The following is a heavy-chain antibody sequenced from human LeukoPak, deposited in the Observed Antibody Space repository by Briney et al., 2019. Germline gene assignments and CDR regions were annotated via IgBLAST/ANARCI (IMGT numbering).Heavy chain of an antibody. D-gene: IGHD2-2*01. CDR1: GFSVSNTY. CDR3: ARYCSSTSCYAEAGYYGMDV. CDR2: IYSGDSGVST. J-gene: IGHJ6*02. V-gene: IGHV3-53*01. Sequence: GGSLRLSCAASGFSVSNTYMSWVRQAPGKGLEWVSVIYSGDSGVSTYYADSVKGRFTTSRDNAKNSLYLQMNSLRAEDTAVYYCARYCSSTSCYAEAGYYGMDVWGQGTTVTVSS.